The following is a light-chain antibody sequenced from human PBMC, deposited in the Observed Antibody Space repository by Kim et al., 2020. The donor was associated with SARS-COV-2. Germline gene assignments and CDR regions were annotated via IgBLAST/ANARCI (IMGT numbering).Light chain of an antibody. CDR3: DDYIRAPRT. J-gene: IGKJ3*01. Sequence: DIQMTQSPSSLSASVGDRVTITCRASQGINNYLAWYQQKPGKVPTLLICAASTLQSGVPSRGCGSGAGTDFTLTISSLQPEDVVTYYCDDYIRAPRTFGPRTKVYIK. V-gene: IGKV1-27*01. CDR2: AAS. CDR1: QGINNY.